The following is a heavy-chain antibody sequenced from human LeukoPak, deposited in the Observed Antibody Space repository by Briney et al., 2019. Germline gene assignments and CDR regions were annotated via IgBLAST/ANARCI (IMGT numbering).Heavy chain of an antibody. Sequence: GRSLRLSCAASGFTFSSYGMHWVRQAPGKGLEWVAVIWYDGSNKYYADSVKGRFTISRDNSKNTLYLQMNSLRAEDTAVYYCAKSLWLGYYFDYWGQGTLVTVSS. CDR1: GFTFSSYG. D-gene: IGHD6-19*01. J-gene: IGHJ4*02. CDR2: IWYDGSNK. CDR3: AKSLWLGYYFDY. V-gene: IGHV3-33*06.